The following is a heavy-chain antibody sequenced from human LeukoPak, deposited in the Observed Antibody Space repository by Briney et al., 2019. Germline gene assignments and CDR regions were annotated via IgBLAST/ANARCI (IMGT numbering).Heavy chain of an antibody. CDR2: ISSSSSYT. CDR1: GFTFSDYY. Sequence: GGSLRLSCAASGFTFSDYYMSWIRQAPGKGLEWVSYISSSSSYTNYADSVKGRFTISRDNAKNSLYLQMNSLRAEDTAVYYCARDIAVLTMVRGDTKPPGWFDPWGQGTLVTVPS. CDR3: ARDIAVLTMVRGDTKPPGWFDP. J-gene: IGHJ5*02. D-gene: IGHD3-10*01. V-gene: IGHV3-11*05.